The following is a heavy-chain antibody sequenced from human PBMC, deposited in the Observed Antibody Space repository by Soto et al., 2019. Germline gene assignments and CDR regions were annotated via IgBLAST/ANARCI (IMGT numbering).Heavy chain of an antibody. D-gene: IGHD3-3*01. CDR3: ARTKIQTDDFWIHSPYYYYGIDV. J-gene: IGHJ6*02. CDR2: ISAYNGNT. Sequence: ASVKVSCKASGYTLTGYGISWVRQAPGQGLEWMGWISAYNGNTNYAQKLQGRVTMTTDTSTSTAYMELRSLRSDDTAVYYCARTKIQTDDFWIHSPYYYYGIDVWGQGTTVTVSS. CDR1: GYTLTGYG. V-gene: IGHV1-18*01.